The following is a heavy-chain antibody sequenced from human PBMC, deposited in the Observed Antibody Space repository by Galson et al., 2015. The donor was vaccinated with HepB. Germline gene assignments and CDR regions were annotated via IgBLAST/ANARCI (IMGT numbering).Heavy chain of an antibody. CDR3: ARDQRGGSETSGYYDY. CDR1: GFTFSNYG. Sequence: SLRLSCAASGFTFSNYGIHWVRQAPGKGLEWVTFIWHDGSHQYYADSVKGRFTISRDKSKNTVYLQMYSLRAEDTAVYYCARDQRGGSETSGYYDYWGQGTLVTVSS. CDR2: IWHDGSHQ. J-gene: IGHJ4*02. D-gene: IGHD3-22*01. V-gene: IGHV3-33*01.